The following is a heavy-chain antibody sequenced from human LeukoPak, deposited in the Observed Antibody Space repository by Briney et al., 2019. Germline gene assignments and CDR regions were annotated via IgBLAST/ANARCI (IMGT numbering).Heavy chain of an antibody. V-gene: IGHV4-38-2*02. D-gene: IGHD6-13*01. CDR1: GYAISSAYY. Sequence: PSETLSLTCTVSGYAISSAYYWGWIRQPPGKGLEWIGTIHYTGSTYYNPSLKSRVTISVDTSKNQFSLKLSSVTAADTAVYYCAREAGGSSWYQGAFDIWGQGTMVTVSS. CDR2: IHYTGST. J-gene: IGHJ3*02. CDR3: AREAGGSSWYQGAFDI.